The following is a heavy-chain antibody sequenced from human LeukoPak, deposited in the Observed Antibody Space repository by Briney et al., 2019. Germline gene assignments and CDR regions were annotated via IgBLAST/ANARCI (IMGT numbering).Heavy chain of an antibody. V-gene: IGHV2-5*01. CDR1: GFSLSTSGVG. D-gene: IGHD3-3*01. J-gene: IGHJ3*02. CDR2: IYWNDDN. CDR3: AHIYSNYDFWSGYQGNAFDI. Sequence: KESGPTLVKPTQTLTLTCTFSGFSLSTSGVGVGWIRQPPGKALDWHALIYWNDDNRYSPSLKSRVTITKHTSKNQVVLTMTNMDPVDTATYYCAHIYSNYDFWSGYQGNAFDIWGQGTMVTVSS.